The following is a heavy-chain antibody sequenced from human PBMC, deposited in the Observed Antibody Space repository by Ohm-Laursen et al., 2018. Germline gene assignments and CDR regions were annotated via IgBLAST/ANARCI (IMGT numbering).Heavy chain of an antibody. J-gene: IGHJ6*02. V-gene: IGHV1-24*01. D-gene: IGHD1-1*01. CDR3: ASRRRTTNYYYGMDV. Sequence: GASVKVSCKVSGYTLTELSMHWVRQAPGKGLEWMGGFDPEDGETIYAQRFQGRVTMTEDTSADTAYMELSSLRSEDTAVYYCASRRRTTNYYYGMDVWGQGTTVTVSS. CDR1: GYTLTELS. CDR2: FDPEDGET.